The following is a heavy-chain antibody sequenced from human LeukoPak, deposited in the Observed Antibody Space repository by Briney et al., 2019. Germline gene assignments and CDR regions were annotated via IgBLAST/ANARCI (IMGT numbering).Heavy chain of an antibody. J-gene: IGHJ4*02. CDR3: ARASSSSSGWSGYYFDY. V-gene: IGHV5-51*01. CDR1: GYSFTSYW. Sequence: HGESLKISCKGSGYSFTSYWIGWVRQMPGKGLEWMGIIYPGDSDTRYSPSFQGQITISADKSISTAYLQWSSLKASDTAMYYCARASSSSSGWSGYYFDYWGQGNMVTVSS. CDR2: IYPGDSDT. D-gene: IGHD6-19*01.